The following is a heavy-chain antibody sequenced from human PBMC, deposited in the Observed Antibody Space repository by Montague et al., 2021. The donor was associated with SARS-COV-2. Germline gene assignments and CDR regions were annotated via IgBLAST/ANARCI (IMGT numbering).Heavy chain of an antibody. V-gene: IGHV2-70*01. Sequence: PALVKPTQTLTLTCTFSGFSLSTSGMCVSWIRQPPGKALKWLALIDWDDDKFYSTSLKTRLTISKDTSKNQVVLTMTNMDPVDTATYYCARVRYFGTTFDYWGQGTLVTVSS. CDR3: ARVRYFGTTFDY. J-gene: IGHJ4*02. CDR2: IDWDDDK. CDR1: GFSLSTSGMC. D-gene: IGHD3-9*01.